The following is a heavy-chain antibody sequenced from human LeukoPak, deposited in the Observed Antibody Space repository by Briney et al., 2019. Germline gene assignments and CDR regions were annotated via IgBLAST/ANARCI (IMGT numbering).Heavy chain of an antibody. CDR2: ISSSGSTI. J-gene: IGHJ4*02. CDR1: GXTFSSYA. D-gene: IGHD4-23*01. Sequence: PGGSLRLSCAASGXTFSSYAMTWVRQAPGKGLEWVSYISSSGSTIYYAESVKGRFTISRDNAKNSLYLQMNSLRDEDTAVYYCARVNLAYGGNDVSFGYWGQGTLVTVSS. V-gene: IGHV3-48*02. CDR3: ARVNLAYGGNDVSFGY.